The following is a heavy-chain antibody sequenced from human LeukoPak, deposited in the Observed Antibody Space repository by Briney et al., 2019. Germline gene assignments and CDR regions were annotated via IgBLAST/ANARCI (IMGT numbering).Heavy chain of an antibody. J-gene: IGHJ5*02. CDR2: ISYDGSNK. D-gene: IGHD2-15*01. Sequence: GGSLRLSCAASGFTFSSYAMHWVRQAPGKGLEWVAVISYDGSNKYYADSVKGRFTISRDNSKNTLYLQMNSLRAGDTAVYYCARDPVPGVAGWFDPWGQGTLVTVSS. CDR1: GFTFSSYA. CDR3: ARDPVPGVAGWFDP. V-gene: IGHV3-30-3*01.